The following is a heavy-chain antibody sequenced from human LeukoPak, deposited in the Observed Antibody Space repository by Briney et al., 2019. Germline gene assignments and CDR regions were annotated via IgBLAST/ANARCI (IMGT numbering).Heavy chain of an antibody. CDR3: ARDVPIVVVPAAMAYYYYYYMDV. D-gene: IGHD2-2*01. CDR1: GYTFTSYG. Sequence: GASVKVSCKASGYTFTSYGISWVRQAPGQGLEWMGWISAYNGNTNYAQKLQGRVTMTTDTSTSTAYMELRSLRSDDTAVYYCARDVPIVVVPAAMAYYYYYYMDVWGKRTTVTVSS. CDR2: ISAYNGNT. V-gene: IGHV1-18*01. J-gene: IGHJ6*03.